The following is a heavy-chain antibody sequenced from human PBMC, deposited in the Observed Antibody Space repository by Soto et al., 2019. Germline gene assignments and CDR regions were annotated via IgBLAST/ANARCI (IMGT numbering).Heavy chain of an antibody. V-gene: IGHV4-30-4*01. CDR1: GGSITSDNYY. J-gene: IGHJ5*02. Sequence: SETLSLTCSVSGGSITSDNYYWSWIRQPPGKGPEWIGYIYYTGSTYYSPSLKSRIIISVDTSTSQFSLNLISVTAADTAVYYCARLYGAGRNWFDTWGQGTLVTVSS. CDR2: IYYTGST. CDR3: ARLYGAGRNWFDT. D-gene: IGHD3-10*01.